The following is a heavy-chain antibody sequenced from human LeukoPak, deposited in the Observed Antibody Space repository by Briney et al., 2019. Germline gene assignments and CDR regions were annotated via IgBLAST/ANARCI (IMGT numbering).Heavy chain of an antibody. D-gene: IGHD2-2*01. CDR1: GFTFSNYW. Sequence: GGSLRLSCAASGFTFSNYWMSWVRQAPRKGLEWVAIINEDGSTKYYVDSLKGRFVISRDNAKNSLYLQMSGLRADDTAVYYCARDYWRSTEYWGQGALVTVSS. J-gene: IGHJ4*02. CDR2: INEDGSTK. V-gene: IGHV3-7*03. CDR3: ARDYWRSTEY.